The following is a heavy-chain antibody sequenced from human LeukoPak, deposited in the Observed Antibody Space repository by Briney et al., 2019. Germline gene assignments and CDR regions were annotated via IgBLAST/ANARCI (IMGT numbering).Heavy chain of an antibody. J-gene: IGHJ6*02. D-gene: IGHD3-16*01. CDR3: ATYTHWVAGDV. V-gene: IGHV3-7*01. CDR1: GFTFSDSW. CDR2: MSQDGSEK. Sequence: GGSLRLSCAASGFTFSDSWMSWVRRAPGKGLEWVANMSQDGSEKDYVDSVKGRFTISRDNARNSLYLQMGSLRAEDTAVYYCATYTHWVAGDVWGQGTTVTVSS.